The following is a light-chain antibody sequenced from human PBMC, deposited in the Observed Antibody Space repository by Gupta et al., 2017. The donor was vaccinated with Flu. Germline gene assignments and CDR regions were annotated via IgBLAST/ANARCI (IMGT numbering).Light chain of an antibody. CDR1: QSVSSSY. Sequence: EIVLTQSPGTLSLSPGERATLSCRASQSVSSSYLAWYQQKPGQAPRLLIYGASSRATGIPDRFSGSGSGTDFTLTISRLEPEDFAVYYWQQYGSAPRTFGQGTKLGIK. J-gene: IGKJ2*01. V-gene: IGKV3-20*01. CDR3: QQYGSAPRT. CDR2: GAS.